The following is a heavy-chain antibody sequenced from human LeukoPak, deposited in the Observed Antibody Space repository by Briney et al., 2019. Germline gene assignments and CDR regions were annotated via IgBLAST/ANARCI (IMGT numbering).Heavy chain of an antibody. CDR3: AKGGTFPVTTLAK. CDR1: GFTFSSYG. J-gene: IGHJ4*02. D-gene: IGHD4-23*01. V-gene: IGHV3-23*01. CDR2: ISGSGGST. Sequence: PGGSLRLSCAASGFTFSSYGMSWVRQAPGKGLEWVSAISGSGGSTHYADSVKGRFTISRDNSKNTLYLQMDSLRAEDTAVYYCAKGGTFPVTTLAKWGQGTLVTVSS.